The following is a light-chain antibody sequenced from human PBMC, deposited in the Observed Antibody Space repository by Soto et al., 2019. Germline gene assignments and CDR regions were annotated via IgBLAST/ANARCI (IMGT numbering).Light chain of an antibody. CDR2: DVS. CDR3: SAYAGSDTYEV. Sequence: QSALTQPRSVSGSPGQSVTISCTGTNSDVGKYDYVSWYQQSPGKAPKLMIYDVSKRPSGVPDRFSGSKSGITASLTISGLQAEDEADYYCSAYAGSDTYEVFGTGTQLTVL. CDR1: NSDVGKYDY. V-gene: IGLV2-11*01. J-gene: IGLJ1*01.